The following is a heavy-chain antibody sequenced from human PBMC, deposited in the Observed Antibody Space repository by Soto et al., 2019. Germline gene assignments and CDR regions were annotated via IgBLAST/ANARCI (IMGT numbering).Heavy chain of an antibody. D-gene: IGHD2-15*01. CDR2: ISGVGSNT. J-gene: IGHJ3*02. CDR1: GFTFNNYA. V-gene: IGHV3-23*04. Sequence: EVQLVESGGGLVQPGGSLRLSCAASGFTFNNYAMSWVRRAPGKGLEWVSAISGVGSNTYYADSVKGRFTISRDNSKNTLYLQMNSLTPDDTALYYCAKDRDVVVVIDASATGAFDIWGQGTMVTVSS. CDR3: AKDRDVVVVIDASATGAFDI.